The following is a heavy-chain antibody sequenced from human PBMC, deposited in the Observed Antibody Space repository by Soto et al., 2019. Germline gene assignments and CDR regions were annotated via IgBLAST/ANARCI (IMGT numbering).Heavy chain of an antibody. CDR2: IWYDGSLQ. V-gene: IGHV3-33*01. D-gene: IGHD5-12*01. CDR1: GFSFENYG. Sequence: QVQMVESGGGVVQPGRSLRLSCAASGFSFENYGMHWVRQAPGRGLEWVAIIWYDGSLQYYAAAVKGRFTISRDNSKNTLYLEMNSLRAEDTAIYSWAILWGDGYNLGQDYNGMDVWGQGTTVIVSS. J-gene: IGHJ6*02. CDR3: AILWGDGYNLGQDYNGMDV.